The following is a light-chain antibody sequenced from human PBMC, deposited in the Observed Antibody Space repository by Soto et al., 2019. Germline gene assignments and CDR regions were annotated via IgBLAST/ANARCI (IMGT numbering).Light chain of an antibody. V-gene: IGKV3D-20*02. CDR2: DAT. CDR1: QSVSSNY. Sequence: EIVLTQSPGTLSLSPGERATLSCRASQSVSSNYLAWYQQKSGQAPRLLIYDATSRATDVPDRFSGSGSGTDFTLTISRLEPEDFAVYYCQQRLSWPITFGQGTRLEI. CDR3: QQRLSWPIT. J-gene: IGKJ5*01.